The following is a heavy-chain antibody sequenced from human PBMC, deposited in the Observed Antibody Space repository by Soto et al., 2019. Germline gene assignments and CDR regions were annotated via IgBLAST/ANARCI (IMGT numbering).Heavy chain of an antibody. Sequence: QLQLQESGPGLVKPSETLSLSCTVSGGSISSSNSHWGWIRQAPGKGLEWIGNIFYTGSSYYSPSLESRVTVSVNTSKNHFSVKLRSVTVADTAVYYCARRGVGASKGFDYWGQGTLVTVSS. J-gene: IGHJ4*02. CDR1: GGSISSSNSH. V-gene: IGHV4-39*02. D-gene: IGHD1-26*01. CDR2: IFYTGSS. CDR3: ARRGVGASKGFDY.